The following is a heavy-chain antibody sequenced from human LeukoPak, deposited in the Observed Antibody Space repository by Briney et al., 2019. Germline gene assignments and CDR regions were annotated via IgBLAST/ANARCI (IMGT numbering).Heavy chain of an antibody. J-gene: IGHJ6*03. CDR3: AKSVEPGYYFYYMDV. CDR2: IVVGSGNT. V-gene: IGHV1-58*01. CDR1: GFTFTSSA. Sequence: SVKVSCKASGFTFTSSAVQWVRQARGQRLEWIGWIVVGSGNTNYAQKFQERVTITRDMSTSTAYMELSSLRSEDTAVYYCAKSVEPGYYFYYMDVWGKGTPVTVSS.